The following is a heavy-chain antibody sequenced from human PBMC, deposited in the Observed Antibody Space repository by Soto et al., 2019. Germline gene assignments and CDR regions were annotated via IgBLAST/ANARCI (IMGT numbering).Heavy chain of an antibody. V-gene: IGHV1-58*01. D-gene: IGHD3-10*01. CDR2: IVVGSGNT. CDR3: AAGQTYYYGSGSYYTPYYYYGMDV. CDR1: GVTFTSSA. Sequence: GASVKASCKSSGVTFTSSAVQWVRQARGQRLEWIGWIVVGSGNTNYAQKFQERVTITRDMSTSTAYMELSSLRSEDTAVYYCAAGQTYYYGSGSYYTPYYYYGMDVWGQGTTVTVSS. J-gene: IGHJ6*02.